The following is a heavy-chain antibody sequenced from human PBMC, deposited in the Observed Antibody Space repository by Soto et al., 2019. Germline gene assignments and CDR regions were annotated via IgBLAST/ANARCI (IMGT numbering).Heavy chain of an antibody. J-gene: IGHJ4*02. D-gene: IGHD2-21*01. V-gene: IGHV3-7*05. CDR1: GLTLSSHW. CDR3: ARAINSAYDY. CDR2: INQDGTER. Sequence: EVQLVESGGGLVQPGESLRLSCAASGLTLSSHWLGWVRQAPGTGLEWVATINQDGTERLYVESMKGRSTISRDTAQNSLYLEVHSVRGEDTALYYCARAINSAYDYWGRGALVTVSS.